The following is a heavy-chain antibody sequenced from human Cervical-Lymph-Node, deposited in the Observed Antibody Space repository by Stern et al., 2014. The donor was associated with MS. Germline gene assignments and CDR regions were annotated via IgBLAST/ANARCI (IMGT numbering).Heavy chain of an antibody. V-gene: IGHV4-59*08. D-gene: IGHD1-26*01. CDR1: GDSISTYY. CDR3: ARLGDVAK. Sequence: QLQLQESGPGLVKPSETLSLTCTVSGDSISTYYWSWIRQPPGKGLEWIGYIHHSGNTNSNPSLKSRVTVSVDTPKTQFSLKLNSMTAADTAVYYCARLGDVAKWGQGTLVIVSS. CDR2: IHHSGNT. J-gene: IGHJ4*02.